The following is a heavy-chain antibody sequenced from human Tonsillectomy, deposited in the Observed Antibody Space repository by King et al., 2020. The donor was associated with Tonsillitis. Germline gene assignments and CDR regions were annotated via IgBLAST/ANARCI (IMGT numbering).Heavy chain of an antibody. CDR3: TTHNTMIVVVITQFDY. V-gene: IGHV3-15*01. CDR1: GFTFSNAW. Sequence: VQLVESGGGLVKPGGSLRLSCAASGFTFSNAWMSWVRQAPGKGLEWVGRIKSKTDGGTTDYAAPVKGRFTISRDDSKNTLYLQMNSLKTEDTAVYYCTTHNTMIVVVITQFDYWGQGTLVTVSS. CDR2: IKSKTDGGTT. J-gene: IGHJ4*02. D-gene: IGHD3-22*01.